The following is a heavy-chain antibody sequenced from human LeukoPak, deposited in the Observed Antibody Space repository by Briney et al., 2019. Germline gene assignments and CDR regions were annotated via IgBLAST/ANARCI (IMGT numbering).Heavy chain of an antibody. J-gene: IGHJ3*02. V-gene: IGHV4-59*01. CDR1: GGSISSYY. CDR3: AGGSYGNDAFDI. CDR2: IYYSGST. D-gene: IGHD1-26*01. Sequence: SETLSLTCTVSGGSISSYYWSWIRQPPGKGLEWIGYIYYSGSTNYNPSLKSRVTTSVDTSKNQFSLKLSSVTAADTAVYYCAGGSYGNDAFDIWGQGTMATVSS.